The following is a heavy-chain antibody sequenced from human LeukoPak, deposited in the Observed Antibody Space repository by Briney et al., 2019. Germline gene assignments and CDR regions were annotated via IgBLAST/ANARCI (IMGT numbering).Heavy chain of an antibody. Sequence: PSETLSLTCAVYGGSFSGYYWSWIRQPPGKGLEWIGEINHSGSTNYNPSLKSRVTISVDTSKNQFSLKLSSVTAADTAVYYCARRERDCSSTSCTHYFDYWGQGTLVTVSS. V-gene: IGHV4-34*01. D-gene: IGHD2-2*01. J-gene: IGHJ4*02. CDR2: INHSGST. CDR1: GGSFSGYY. CDR3: ARRERDCSSTSCTHYFDY.